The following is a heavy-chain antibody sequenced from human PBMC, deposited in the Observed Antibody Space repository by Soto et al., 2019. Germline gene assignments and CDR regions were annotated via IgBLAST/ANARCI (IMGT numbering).Heavy chain of an antibody. Sequence: ASVKVSCKASGYTFTSYGISWVRQAPGQGLEWMGWISAYNGNTNYAQKLQGRVTMTTDTSTSTAYMELRCLRSDDTAVYYCASVDILTDPDPWGQGTMVTVSS. CDR1: GYTFTSYG. CDR3: ASVDILTDPDP. V-gene: IGHV1-18*01. D-gene: IGHD3-9*01. CDR2: ISAYNGNT. J-gene: IGHJ5*02.